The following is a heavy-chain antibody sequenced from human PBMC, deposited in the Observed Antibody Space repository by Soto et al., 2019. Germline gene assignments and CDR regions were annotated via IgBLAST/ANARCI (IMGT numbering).Heavy chain of an antibody. CDR1: GYTFTSFG. D-gene: IGHD1-7*01. CDR2: FNIYNGHT. Sequence: QGQLVQSGAEVKKPGASAKVSCKASGYTFTSFGITWLRQAPGQGLEWMGWFNIYNGHTNYAQKLQGRVTMTIDTSTTTAYMELRSLRSDDSAVYYCARGGETGSTSAFDIWGQGTTVTVSS. V-gene: IGHV1-18*01. J-gene: IGHJ3*02. CDR3: ARGGETGSTSAFDI.